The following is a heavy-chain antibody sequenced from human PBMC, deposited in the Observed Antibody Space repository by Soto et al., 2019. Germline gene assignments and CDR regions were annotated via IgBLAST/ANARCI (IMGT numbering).Heavy chain of an antibody. CDR1: GFTFSNYN. CDR2: IGTGGDT. D-gene: IGHD4-17*01. V-gene: IGHV3-13*01. J-gene: IGHJ3*01. CDR3: ARGMDYGRAFDV. Sequence: GGSLRLSCAASGFTFSNYNMYWVRQVTGKGLEWVSAIGTGGDTYYPGSVKGRFTVSREDAKNSLYLQMNSLRVGDTAVYYCARGMDYGRAFDVWGQGALVTVSS.